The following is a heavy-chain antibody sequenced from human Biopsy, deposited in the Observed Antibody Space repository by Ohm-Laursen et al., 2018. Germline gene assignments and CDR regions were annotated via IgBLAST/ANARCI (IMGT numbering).Heavy chain of an antibody. CDR2: INPRSGNT. D-gene: IGHD3-22*01. Sequence: ASVKVSCKASGYTFTEYYINWVRQAPGQGLERMGIINPRSGNTGYSQKFQVRVTMTTDTSTSTVYMELSSLSSEDTAVYYCAKNYDPLYYDTSGLFDYWGQGTLVTVSS. V-gene: IGHV1-46*01. CDR3: AKNYDPLYYDTSGLFDY. J-gene: IGHJ4*02. CDR1: GYTFTEYY.